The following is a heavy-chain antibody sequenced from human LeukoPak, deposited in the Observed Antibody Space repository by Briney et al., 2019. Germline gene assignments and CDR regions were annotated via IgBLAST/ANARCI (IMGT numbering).Heavy chain of an antibody. V-gene: IGHV4-4*07. CDR1: GGSISSYY. J-gene: IGHJ6*03. CDR3: ARDHDFWSGYPRAGYYYYMDV. D-gene: IGHD3-3*01. CDR2: IYTSGIT. Sequence: SETLSLTCTVSGGSISSYYWSWIRQPAGKGLEWIGRIYTSGITNYNPSLKSRVTISVDKSKNQFSLKLSSVTAADTAVYYCARDHDFWSGYPRAGYYYYMDVWGKGTTVTVSS.